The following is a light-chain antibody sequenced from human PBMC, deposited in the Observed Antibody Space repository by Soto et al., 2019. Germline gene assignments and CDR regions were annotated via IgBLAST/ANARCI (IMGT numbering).Light chain of an antibody. V-gene: IGKV3-20*01. Sequence: EIVLTQSPGTLSLSPGERATLSCRASESVSSTSLAWYQQKPGQAPRLLMYGVSSRATGIPDRFSGSGSGTDFTLTINILEPEDFAVYFCQQYDNSVWTFGQGTKVEIK. J-gene: IGKJ1*01. CDR1: ESVSSTS. CDR3: QQYDNSVWT. CDR2: GVS.